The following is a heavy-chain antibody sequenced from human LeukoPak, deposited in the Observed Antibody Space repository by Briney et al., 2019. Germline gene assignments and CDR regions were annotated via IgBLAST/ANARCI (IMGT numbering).Heavy chain of an antibody. CDR2: IFVGSGNT. D-gene: IGHD3-22*01. CDR3: AALVDYYDSSGYYVDY. Sequence: SVKVSCKASGFTFTRSAMQWVRQARGQRLEWIGWIFVGSGNTNYAQKFQERVTISRDMSTSTAYMELSSLRSEDTAVYYCAALVDYYDSSGYYVDYWGQGTLVTVSS. V-gene: IGHV1-58*02. CDR1: GFTFTRSA. J-gene: IGHJ4*02.